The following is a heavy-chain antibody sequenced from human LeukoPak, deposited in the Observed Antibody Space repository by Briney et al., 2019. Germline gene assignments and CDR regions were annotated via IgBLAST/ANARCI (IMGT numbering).Heavy chain of an antibody. D-gene: IGHD3-3*01. Sequence: SETLSLTCAVYGGSFSGYYWSWIRQPPGKGLEWIGEINHSGSTNYNPSLKSRVTTSVDTSKNQFSLKLSSVTAADTAVYYCARSPGFWSGYQFDYWGQGTLVTVSS. CDR1: GGSFSGYY. CDR2: INHSGST. J-gene: IGHJ4*02. CDR3: ARSPGFWSGYQFDY. V-gene: IGHV4-34*01.